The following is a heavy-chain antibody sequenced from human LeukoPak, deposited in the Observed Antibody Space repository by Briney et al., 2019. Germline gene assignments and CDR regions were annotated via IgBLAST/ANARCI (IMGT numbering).Heavy chain of an antibody. Sequence: ASVKVSCKVSGYTLTELSMHWVRQAPGKGLEWMGGFDPEDGETIYAQKFQGRVTMTTDTSTSTAYMELRSLRSDDTAVYYCARVPGYYDSSGYSSYYYYMDVWGKGTTVTVSS. V-gene: IGHV1-24*01. CDR3: ARVPGYYDSSGYSSYYYYMDV. CDR2: FDPEDGET. J-gene: IGHJ6*03. CDR1: GYTLTELS. D-gene: IGHD3-22*01.